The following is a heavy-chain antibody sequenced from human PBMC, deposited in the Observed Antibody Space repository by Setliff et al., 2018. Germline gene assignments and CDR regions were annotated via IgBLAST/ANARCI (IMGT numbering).Heavy chain of an antibody. CDR1: GGSINNYY. Sequence: PSETLSLTCTVSGGSINNYYWSWIRQAPGKGLEWVGYVYYTGTTNSSPSLKGRVIISVDASKNRLSLQLNSVTPADTAVYYCARDRSAYNYGLDVWGQGTTVTVS. CDR2: VYYTGTT. V-gene: IGHV4-59*01. CDR3: ARDRSAYNYGLDV. J-gene: IGHJ6*02.